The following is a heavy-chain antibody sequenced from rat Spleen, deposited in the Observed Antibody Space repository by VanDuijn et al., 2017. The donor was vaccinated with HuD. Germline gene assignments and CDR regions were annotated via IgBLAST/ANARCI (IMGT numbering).Heavy chain of an antibody. V-gene: IGHV5-19*01. J-gene: IGHJ2*01. D-gene: IGHD4-3*01. CDR3: AVAGYGY. Sequence: EVQLVESGGGLVQPGRSLKLSCAASGFTFSNYGMHWIRQAPTKGLDWVASISPSGGSTHYRDSAKGRFTISRANSENTVYLQMNSLRSEDTATYYCAVAGYGYWGQGVMVTVSS. CDR2: ISPSGGST. CDR1: GFTFSNYG.